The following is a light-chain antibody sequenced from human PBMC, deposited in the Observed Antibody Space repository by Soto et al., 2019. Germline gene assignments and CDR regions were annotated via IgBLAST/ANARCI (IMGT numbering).Light chain of an antibody. V-gene: IGKV1-5*01. J-gene: IGKJ2*01. CDR2: AVS. CDR3: QHYTSYPHP. CDR1: QALNSW. Sequence: DIQMTQSPSTLSAAVGDRVTITCRASQALNSWLACYPQNPGKAPTLLIYAVSSLESGVPSRFSGSGSVTEFTSPVRILQPDAVETYYCQHYTSYPHPFGHANKLEI.